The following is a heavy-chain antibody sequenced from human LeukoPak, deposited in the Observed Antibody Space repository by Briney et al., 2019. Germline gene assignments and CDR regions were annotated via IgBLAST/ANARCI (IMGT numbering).Heavy chain of an antibody. Sequence: APVKVSCKASGYTFTPYAIHWMRQAPGQRLEWMGWIIAGNGDTKYSQNFQGRLTFTRDTSASTAYMELSSLRSEDTAVYYCARARVPVPAQLNWFDPWGQGTLVTVSS. V-gene: IGHV1-3*01. CDR1: GYTFTPYA. CDR2: IIAGNGDT. J-gene: IGHJ5*02. D-gene: IGHD2-2*01. CDR3: ARARVPVPAQLNWFDP.